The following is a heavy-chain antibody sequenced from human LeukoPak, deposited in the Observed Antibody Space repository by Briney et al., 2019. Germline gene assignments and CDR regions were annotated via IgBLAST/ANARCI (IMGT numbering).Heavy chain of an antibody. D-gene: IGHD2-2*01. CDR3: ASGDCSSTSCLIDY. CDR2: INHSGST. J-gene: IGHJ4*02. Sequence: SETLSLTCAVYGGSFCGYYWSWIRQPPGKGLEWIGEINHSGSTNYNPSLKSRVTISVDTSKNQFSLKLSSVTAADTAVYYCASGDCSSTSCLIDYWGQGTLVTVSP. CDR1: GGSFCGYY. V-gene: IGHV4-34*01.